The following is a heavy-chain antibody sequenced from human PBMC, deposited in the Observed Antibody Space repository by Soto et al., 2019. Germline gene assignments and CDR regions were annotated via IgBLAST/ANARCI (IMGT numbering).Heavy chain of an antibody. CDR1: GGTFSSHA. D-gene: IGHD3-3*02. Sequence: VQLVQSGAEVKKPGSSVKVSCKTSGGTFSSHAVSWVRQAPGQGLEWMGRIIPIFRATTYEEKFQGRVSITAEESTQTVYLELSNLRSEDTATYVCAWGERSIEFCPTYGGQGTLVTVSS. CDR3: AWGERSIEFCPTY. CDR2: IIPIFRAT. J-gene: IGHJ4*02. V-gene: IGHV1-69*15.